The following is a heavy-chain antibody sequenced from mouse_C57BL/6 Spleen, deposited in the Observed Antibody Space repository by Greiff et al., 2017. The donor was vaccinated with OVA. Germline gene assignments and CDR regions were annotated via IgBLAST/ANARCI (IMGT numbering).Heavy chain of an antibody. V-gene: IGHV1-26*01. CDR2: INPNNGGT. Sequence: EVKLQQSGPELVKPGASVKISCKASGYTFTDYYMNWVKQSHGKSLEWIGDINPNNGGTSYNQKFKGKATLTVDKSSSTAYMERRSLTSEDSAVYYCARYYDGSSYVWFAYWGQGTLVTVSA. CDR3: ARYYDGSSYVWFAY. CDR1: GYTFTDYY. J-gene: IGHJ3*01. D-gene: IGHD1-1*01.